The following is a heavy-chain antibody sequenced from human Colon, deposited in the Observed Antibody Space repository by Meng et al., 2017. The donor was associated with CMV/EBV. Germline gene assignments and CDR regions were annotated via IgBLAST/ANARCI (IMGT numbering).Heavy chain of an antibody. CDR3: ATQTPIVVVSYYGMDV. CDR2: ISGGSTTV. V-gene: IGHV3-48*04. Sequence: GGSLRLSCTVSGYNVSPHAMNWVRQAPGKGLEWVSYISGGSTTVYYADSVKGRFTISRGNAKNALYLQMNSLRAEDTAVYYCATQTPIVVVSYYGMDVWGQGTTVTVSS. D-gene: IGHD3-22*01. J-gene: IGHJ6*02. CDR1: GYNVSPHA.